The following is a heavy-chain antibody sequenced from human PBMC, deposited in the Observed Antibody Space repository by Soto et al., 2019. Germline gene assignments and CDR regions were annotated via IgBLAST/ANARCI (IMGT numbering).Heavy chain of an antibody. D-gene: IGHD2-2*01. CDR2: ISSSSSYI. Sequence: PGGSLRLSCAASGFTFSSYSMNWVRQAPGKGLEWVSSISSSSSYIYYADSVKGRFTISRDNAKNSLYLQMNSLRAEDTAVYYCARDPDRYCSSTSCHNDYYYGMDVWGQGTTVTVSS. V-gene: IGHV3-21*01. CDR3: ARDPDRYCSSTSCHNDYYYGMDV. J-gene: IGHJ6*02. CDR1: GFTFSSYS.